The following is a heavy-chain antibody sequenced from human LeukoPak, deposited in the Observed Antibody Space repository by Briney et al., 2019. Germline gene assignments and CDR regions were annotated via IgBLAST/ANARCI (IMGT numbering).Heavy chain of an antibody. CDR1: GFTFSRYY. Sequence: GGSLRLSCAASGFTFSRYYMSWVRQTPGKGLEWLSHINEDGSRTYYVDAVKGRFTISRDNAKNSLYLQMRSLRAEDTAVYYCTRDERRVVTTFHFDHWGQGTLVTVSS. CDR2: INEDGSRT. D-gene: IGHD2-21*02. V-gene: IGHV3-7*01. CDR3: TRDERRVVTTFHFDH. J-gene: IGHJ4*02.